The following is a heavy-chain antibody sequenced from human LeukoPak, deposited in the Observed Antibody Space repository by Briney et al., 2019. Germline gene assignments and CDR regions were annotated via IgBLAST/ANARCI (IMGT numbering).Heavy chain of an antibody. CDR2: INHSGST. J-gene: IGHJ4*02. CDR1: GGSFSGYY. Sequence: SETLSLTCAVYGGSFSGYYWSWIRQPPGKGLEWIGEINHSGSTNYNPSLKSRVTISVDTSKNQFSLKLSSVTAADTAVYYCARHDYYDSSGYYGYYFDYWGQGTLVTVSS. D-gene: IGHD3-22*01. V-gene: IGHV4-34*01. CDR3: ARHDYYDSSGYYGYYFDY.